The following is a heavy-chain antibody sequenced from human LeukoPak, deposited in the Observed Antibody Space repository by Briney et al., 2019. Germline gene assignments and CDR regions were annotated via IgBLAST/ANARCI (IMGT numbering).Heavy chain of an antibody. J-gene: IGHJ6*03. CDR3: AREQTGYRPPQLVRYYYMDV. Sequence: GGSLRLSCAASGFTFSSYSMNWVRQAPGKGLEWVSSISSSSSYIYYADSVKGRFTIPRDNAKNSLYLQMNSLRAEDTAVYYCAREQTGYRPPQLVRYYYMDVWGKGTTVTVSS. CDR1: GFTFSSYS. CDR2: ISSSSSYI. D-gene: IGHD1-1*01. V-gene: IGHV3-21*01.